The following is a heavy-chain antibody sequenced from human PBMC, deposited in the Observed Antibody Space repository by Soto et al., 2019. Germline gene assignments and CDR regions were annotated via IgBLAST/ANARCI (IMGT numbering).Heavy chain of an antibody. Sequence: QITLKESGPTLVKPTQTLTLTCTFSGFSLSTHGVAVGWIRQPPGKALECLAIIYWDDDKRYKPSLKNRLTITMDTSKNQVVLTMTNVDPVDTATYRCAYRLPYNMNWESGWFDPWGQGTLVTVSS. J-gene: IGHJ5*02. D-gene: IGHD1-7*01. CDR1: GFSLSTHGVA. CDR2: IYWDDDK. CDR3: AYRLPYNMNWESGWFDP. V-gene: IGHV2-5*02.